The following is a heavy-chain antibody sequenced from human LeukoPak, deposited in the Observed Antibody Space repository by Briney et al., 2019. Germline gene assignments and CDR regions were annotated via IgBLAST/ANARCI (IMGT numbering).Heavy chain of an antibody. J-gene: IGHJ4*02. CDR2: IYSGGST. V-gene: IGHV3-66*01. CDR1: GFTVSSNY. D-gene: IGHD1-26*01. Sequence: GGSLRLSCAASGFTVSSNYMSWVRQAPGKGLEWVSVIYSGGSTYYADSVKGRFTISRDNSKNKLYLQMNSLRAEDTAVYYCARDRAGSYYYFDYWGQGTLVTVSS. CDR3: ARDRAGSYYYFDY.